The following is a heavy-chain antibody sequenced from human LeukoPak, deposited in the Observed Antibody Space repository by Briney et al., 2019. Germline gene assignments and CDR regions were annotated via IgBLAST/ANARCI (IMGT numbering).Heavy chain of an antibody. CDR1: GGSFSGYY. CDR3: ARAGYRAVGFDP. D-gene: IGHD5-18*01. CDR2: IYYSGST. V-gene: IGHV4-59*01. Sequence: PSETLSLTCAVYGGSFSGYYWSWIRQPPGKGLEWIGYIYYSGSTNYNPSLKSRVTISVDTSKNQFSLKLSSVTAADTAVYYCARAGYRAVGFDPWGQGTLVTVSS. J-gene: IGHJ5*02.